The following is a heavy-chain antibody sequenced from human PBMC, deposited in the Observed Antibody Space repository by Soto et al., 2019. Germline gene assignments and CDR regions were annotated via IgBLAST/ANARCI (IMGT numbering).Heavy chain of an antibody. V-gene: IGHV3-33*01. Sequence: PGGSLRLSCAASGFTFSSYGMHWVRQAPGKGLEWVAVIWYDGSNKYYADSVKGRFTISRDNSKNTLYLQMNSLRAEDTAVCYCARAPLIAAAGTSYYYGMDVWGQGTTVTVSS. CDR1: GFTFSSYG. D-gene: IGHD6-13*01. CDR2: IWYDGSNK. J-gene: IGHJ6*02. CDR3: ARAPLIAAAGTSYYYGMDV.